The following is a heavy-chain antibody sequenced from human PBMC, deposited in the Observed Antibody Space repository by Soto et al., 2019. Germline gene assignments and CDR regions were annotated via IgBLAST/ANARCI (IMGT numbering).Heavy chain of an antibody. CDR1: GGSISSSSYY. Sequence: SETLSLTCTVSGGSISSSSYYWGWIRQPPGKGLEWIGSIYYSGSTYYNPSLKSRVTISVDTSKNQFSLKLSSVTAADTAVYYCARYIYYYGMDVWGQGTTVTVSS. D-gene: IGHD1-1*01. J-gene: IGHJ6*02. CDR3: ARYIYYYGMDV. V-gene: IGHV4-39*01. CDR2: IYYSGST.